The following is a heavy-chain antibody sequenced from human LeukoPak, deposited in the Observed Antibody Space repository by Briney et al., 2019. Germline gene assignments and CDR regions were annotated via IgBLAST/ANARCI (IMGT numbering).Heavy chain of an antibody. D-gene: IGHD2-2*01. CDR3: ARDPRYCSSTSCGY. CDR1: GFIVNDHA. CDR2: VFWNGVDK. J-gene: IGHJ4*02. V-gene: IGHV3-9*01. Sequence: GRSLRLSCVASGFIVNDHAMHWVRHTPGKGLEWVAGVFWNGVDKGYADSVKGRFTISRDNAKNSLYLQMNSLRAEDTAVYYCARDPRYCSSTSCGYWGQGTLVTVSS.